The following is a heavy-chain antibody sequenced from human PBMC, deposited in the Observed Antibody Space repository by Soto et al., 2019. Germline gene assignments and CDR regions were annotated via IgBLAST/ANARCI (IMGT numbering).Heavy chain of an antibody. CDR2: INPSGGST. D-gene: IGHD6-19*01. CDR1: GYTFTSYY. J-gene: IGHJ5*02. V-gene: IGHV1-46*01. CDR3: ERAGTAVAGTSWFDL. Sequence: ASVKVSCKASGYTFTSYYMHWLRQAPGQGREWMGIINPSGGSTSYAQTFQGRVTMTRDTSTSTVYMELSSLRTENTDVYYCERAGTAVAGTSWFDLWGEGTLVTVSS.